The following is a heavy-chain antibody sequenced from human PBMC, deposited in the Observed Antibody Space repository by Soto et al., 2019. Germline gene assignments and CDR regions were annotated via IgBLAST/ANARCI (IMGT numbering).Heavy chain of an antibody. J-gene: IGHJ4*02. CDR2: ISYDGRDK. Sequence: QVQLVESGGGVVQPGRSLRLSCAASGFTFSSYAMHWVRQAPGKGLERVAVISYDGRDKYYADSVKGRFTISRDNSKNTLNLQMNSLRADDTAVYYCAKALGELSPESYDYWGQGTLITVSS. CDR3: AKALGELSPESYDY. D-gene: IGHD3-16*02. V-gene: IGHV3-30*18. CDR1: GFTFSSYA.